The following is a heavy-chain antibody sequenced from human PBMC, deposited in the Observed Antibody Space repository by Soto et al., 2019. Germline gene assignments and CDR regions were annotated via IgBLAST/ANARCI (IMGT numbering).Heavy chain of an antibody. CDR3: ARYASSSKVAWDY. D-gene: IGHD6-6*01. CDR2: VYFNGHT. CDR1: GGPISSXY. J-gene: IGHJ4*02. Sequence: SETLSLTCTVSGGPISSXYWXWIRQPPGKGLEWIGYVYFNGHTPSNASLKRRVTISVATAKNQFSLTLTSVTAADTGVYYCARYASSSKVAWDYWGQGTLVTVSS. V-gene: IGHV4-59*01.